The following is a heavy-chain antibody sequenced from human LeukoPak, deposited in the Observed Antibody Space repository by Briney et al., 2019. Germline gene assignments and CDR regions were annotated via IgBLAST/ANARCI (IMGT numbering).Heavy chain of an antibody. CDR1: EFTFSNYA. CDR3: AKNSYSGTVSLRDF. J-gene: IGHJ3*01. V-gene: IGHV3-23*01. CDR2: ISGSGADT. Sequence: GGSLRLSCEGSEFTFSNYAMSWVRQAPGKVMEWVSTISGSGADTYYADSMKGRFTVSRDNSKNTLYLHMNSLRAEDTAVYYCAKNSYSGTVSLRDFWGQGTMVTVSS. D-gene: IGHD1-26*01.